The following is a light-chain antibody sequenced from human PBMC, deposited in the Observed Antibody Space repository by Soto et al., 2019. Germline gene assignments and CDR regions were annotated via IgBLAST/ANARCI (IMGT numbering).Light chain of an antibody. CDR1: SSNIGTYS. CDR2: KNN. CDR3: ATWDDSLTGPV. Sequence: QSVLTQPPSASGTPGQGITISCSGTSSNIGTYSVSWYQQLPGTAPKVLIYKNNLRPSGVPVRFSGSKSGTSASLAISGLRSKDEADYYCATWDDSLTGPVFGEGTKVTVL. J-gene: IGLJ2*01. V-gene: IGLV1-47*01.